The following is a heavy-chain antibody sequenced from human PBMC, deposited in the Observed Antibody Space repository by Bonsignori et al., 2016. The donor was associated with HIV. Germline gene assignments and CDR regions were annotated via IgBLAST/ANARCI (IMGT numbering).Heavy chain of an antibody. Sequence: SLKISCVVSGFSFTTYEMNWVRQAPGKGLEWLSYIRGSGTTISYADSVKGRFTISKDNAKKSLYLQMDGLGVEDTAIYYCNSYYGGSDYWGQGTLVTVSS. V-gene: IGHV3-48*03. CDR2: IRGSGTTI. D-gene: IGHD4-23*01. J-gene: IGHJ4*02. CDR3: NSYYGGSDY. CDR1: GFSFTTYE.